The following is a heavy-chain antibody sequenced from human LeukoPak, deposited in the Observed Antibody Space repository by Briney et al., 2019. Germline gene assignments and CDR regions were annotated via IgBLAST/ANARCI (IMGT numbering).Heavy chain of an antibody. J-gene: IGHJ5*02. CDR1: GGSFSGYY. CDR3: ARGSKMLGYNWFDP. CDR2: INHSGST. Sequence: SETLSLTCAVYGGSFSGYYWNWIRQPPGKGLEWIGEINHSGSTNYIPSLKSRVTISVDTSKNHFYLQLSSVTAADTAVYYCARGSKMLGYNWFDPWGQGTLVTVSS. D-gene: IGHD1-26*01. V-gene: IGHV4-34*01.